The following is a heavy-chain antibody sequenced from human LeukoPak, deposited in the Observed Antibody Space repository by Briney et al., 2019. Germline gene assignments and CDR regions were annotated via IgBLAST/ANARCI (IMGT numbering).Heavy chain of an antibody. CDR3: ATDPGRKAQDY. J-gene: IGHJ4*02. CDR2: IGVNTEKT. V-gene: IGHV3-23*01. Sequence: GGSLRLSCAASGFTFSSSAMSWVRQAPEKGLEWVSGIGVNTEKTYYADSVKGRFTISRDNSKNTLFMQLSNLRPDDTGVYYCATDPGRKAQDYWGQGTLVTVSS. CDR1: GFTFSSSA.